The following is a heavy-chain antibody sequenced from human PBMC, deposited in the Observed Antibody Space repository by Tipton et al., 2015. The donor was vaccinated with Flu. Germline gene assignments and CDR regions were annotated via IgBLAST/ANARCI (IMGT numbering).Heavy chain of an antibody. J-gene: IGHJ4*02. CDR2: ISSSGSNK. CDR3: ARVSGGGYYFDY. D-gene: IGHD2-15*01. CDR1: GFTFSNYE. V-gene: IGHV3-48*03. Sequence: SLRLSCAASGFTFSNYEINWVRQAPGKGLEWVSYISSSGSNKYYADSVKGRFTISRDNAKNSVYLQMNSLRAEDTAVYYCARVSGGGYYFDYWGQGTLVTVSS.